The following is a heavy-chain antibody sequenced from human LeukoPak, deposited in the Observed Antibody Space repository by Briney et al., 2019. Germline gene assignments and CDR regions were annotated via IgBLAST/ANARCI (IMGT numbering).Heavy chain of an antibody. CDR2: ISGSGGST. V-gene: IGHV3-23*01. CDR1: GFTFSSYA. J-gene: IGHJ4*02. CDR3: AKGGWPYYYDSSGQKEANYFDY. D-gene: IGHD3-22*01. Sequence: QPGGSLRLSCAASGFTFSSYAMSWVRQAPGKGLEWVSAISGSGGSTYYADSVQGRFTISRDNSKNTLYLQMNSLRAEDTAVYYCAKGGWPYYYDSSGQKEANYFDYWGQGTLVTVSS.